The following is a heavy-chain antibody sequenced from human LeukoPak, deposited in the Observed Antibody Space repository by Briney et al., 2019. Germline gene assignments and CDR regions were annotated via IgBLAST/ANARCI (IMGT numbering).Heavy chain of an antibody. D-gene: IGHD3-9*01. CDR3: ARGYGNILTGYLYDY. CDR1: GGTFSSYP. J-gene: IGHJ4*02. Sequence: ASVKVSCNSSGGTFSSYPISWVRQAPGQGLECMGGIIPIFGTANYAQKFQGRVTITADESTSTAYMELSSLRSEDTAVYYCARGYGNILTGYLYDYWGQGTLVTVSS. V-gene: IGHV1-69*13. CDR2: IIPIFGTA.